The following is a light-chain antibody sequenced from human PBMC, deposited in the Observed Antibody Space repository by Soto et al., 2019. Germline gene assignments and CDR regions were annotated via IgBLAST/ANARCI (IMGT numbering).Light chain of an antibody. J-gene: IGLJ3*02. CDR1: SSDVGSYNL. CDR3: CSYAGSSTWV. Sequence: QSALTQPASVSGSPGQSITISCTGTSSDVGSYNLVSWYQQHPGKAPKLIIYEVNKRPSGVSNRFSGSKSGNTASLTISGLQAEDEADYYCCSYAGSSTWVFGGGTKVTVL. V-gene: IGLV2-23*02. CDR2: EVN.